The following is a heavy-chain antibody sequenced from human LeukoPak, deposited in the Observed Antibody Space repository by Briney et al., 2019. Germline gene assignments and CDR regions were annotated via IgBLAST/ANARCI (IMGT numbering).Heavy chain of an antibody. J-gene: IGHJ4*02. D-gene: IGHD3-3*01. Sequence: VASVKVSCKASGYTFTGYYMHWVRQAPGQGLEWMGWINPNSGGTNYAQKFQGRVTMTRDTSISTAYMELSRLRSDDTAVYYCARGSDDFWSGYSPSCWGQGTLVTVSS. V-gene: IGHV1-2*02. CDR2: INPNSGGT. CDR1: GYTFTGYY. CDR3: ARGSDDFWSGYSPSC.